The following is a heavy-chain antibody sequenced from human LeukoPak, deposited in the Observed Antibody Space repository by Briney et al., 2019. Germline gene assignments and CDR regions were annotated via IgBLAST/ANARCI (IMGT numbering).Heavy chain of an antibody. V-gene: IGHV4-31*03. CDR1: GGSISSGGYY. CDR2: IYYSGST. D-gene: IGHD6-13*01. J-gene: IGHJ5*02. CDR3: ARVGPPGSSSWYWFDP. Sequence: SETLSLTCTVSGGSISSGGYYWSWIRQHPGKGLEWIGYIYYSGSTYYNPSLKSRVTISVDTSKNQFSLKLSSVTAADTAVYYCARVGPPGSSSWYWFDPWGQGTLVTVSS.